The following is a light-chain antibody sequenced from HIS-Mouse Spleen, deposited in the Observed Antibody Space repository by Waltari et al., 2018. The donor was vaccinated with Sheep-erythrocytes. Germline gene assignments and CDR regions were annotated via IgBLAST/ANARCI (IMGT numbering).Light chain of an antibody. CDR1: SSNIGSNT. Sequence: QSVLTQPPSASGTPGQRVTISCSGSSSNIGSNTVNWYQQLPGTAPKLLIYSNSQRPSGVPGRFSGSKACNAGSLAIRGLQSEDEADYYCAAWDDSLNGVVFGGGTKLTVL. J-gene: IGLJ2*01. CDR3: AAWDDSLNGVV. V-gene: IGLV1-44*01. CDR2: SNS.